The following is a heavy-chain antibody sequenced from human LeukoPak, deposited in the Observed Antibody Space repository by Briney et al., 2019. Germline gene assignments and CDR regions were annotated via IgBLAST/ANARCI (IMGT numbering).Heavy chain of an antibody. CDR1: GDSLMSYH. V-gene: IGHV4-59*08. CDR3: ATYTRHCSGGTCYSIDY. D-gene: IGHD2-15*01. CDR2: VYYDGST. Sequence: PSETLSLTCTVSGDSLMSYHWTWIRQPPGRRLEWIGYVYYDGSTNYNPPLKSRVAISLDTSNSQFSLKLTSVTAADTAIYYCATYTRHCSGGTCYSIDYWGQGTLVTVSS. J-gene: IGHJ4*02.